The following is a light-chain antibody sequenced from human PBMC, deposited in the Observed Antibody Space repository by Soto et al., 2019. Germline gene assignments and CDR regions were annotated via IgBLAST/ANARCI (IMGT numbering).Light chain of an antibody. J-gene: IGLJ2*01. Sequence: QPVLTQSPSASASLGASVKLTCTLSSGHSNYVIAWHQQQQETGPRYLMKLNRDGSHSKGDGIPDRFSGSSSGAERYLTVSSLQSEDESDYYCQTWDTGIRVFGGGTKLTVL. CDR3: QTWDTGIRV. CDR1: SGHSNYV. CDR2: LNRDGSH. V-gene: IGLV4-69*01.